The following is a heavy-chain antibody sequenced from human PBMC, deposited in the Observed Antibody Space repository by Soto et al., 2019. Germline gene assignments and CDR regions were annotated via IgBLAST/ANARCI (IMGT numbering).Heavy chain of an antibody. V-gene: IGHV4-31*03. Sequence: SETLSLTCTVSGGSISSGGYYWSWIRQHPGKGLEWIGYIYYSGSTYYNPSLKSRVTISVYTSKNQFSLKLSSVTAADTAVYYFARSCRRGYSYGDPAVFDYWGQGTLVTVSS. D-gene: IGHD5-18*01. J-gene: IGHJ4*02. CDR3: ARSCRRGYSYGDPAVFDY. CDR2: IYYSGST. CDR1: GGSISSGGYY.